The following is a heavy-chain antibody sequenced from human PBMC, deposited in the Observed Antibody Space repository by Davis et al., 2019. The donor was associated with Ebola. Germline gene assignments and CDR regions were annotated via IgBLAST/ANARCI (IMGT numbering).Heavy chain of an antibody. J-gene: IGHJ4*02. D-gene: IGHD3-10*01. CDR1: GFTFSSYA. CDR3: ASSWFHLWPFDY. V-gene: IGHV3-30-3*01. CDR2: ISYDGSNK. Sequence: GESLKISCAASGFTFSSYAMHWVRQAPGKGLEWVAVISYDGSNKYYADSVKGRFTISRDNAKNSLYLQMNSLRAEDTAVYYCASSWFHLWPFDYWGQGTLVTVSS.